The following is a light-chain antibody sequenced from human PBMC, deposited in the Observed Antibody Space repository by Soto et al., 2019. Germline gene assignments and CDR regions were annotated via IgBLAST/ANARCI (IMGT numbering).Light chain of an antibody. CDR2: AAS. CDR3: QQLHSYRFT. V-gene: IGKV1-9*01. J-gene: IGKJ3*01. CDR1: QGISNF. Sequence: DIQLTQSPSFLSASVGDRVTITCRARQGISNFVAWYQQKPGKAPKLLIYAASTLQSGVPSRYSGSGSGTEFTLTIRSLQPEDFATYDCQQLHSYRFTFGPGTKVDIK.